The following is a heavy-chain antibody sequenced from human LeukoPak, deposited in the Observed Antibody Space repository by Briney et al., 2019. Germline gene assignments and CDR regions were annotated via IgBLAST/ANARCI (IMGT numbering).Heavy chain of an antibody. Sequence: VASVKVSCKASGYTFTTYYIHWVRQAPGQGLEWMGIINPSGGNTNYAQKLQGRITMTRDTSTSTVYMELSSLTSEDTAVYYCAGGGILTGPYYLDYWGQGTLVPVSS. CDR1: GYTFTTYY. V-gene: IGHV1-46*04. D-gene: IGHD3-9*01. CDR2: INPSGGNT. CDR3: AGGGILTGPYYLDY. J-gene: IGHJ4*02.